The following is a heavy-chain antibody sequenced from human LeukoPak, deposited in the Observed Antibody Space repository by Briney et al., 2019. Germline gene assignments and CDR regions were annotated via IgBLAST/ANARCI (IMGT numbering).Heavy chain of an antibody. J-gene: IGHJ4*02. Sequence: GGSLRPSCAASGFTLSDYYMSWIRQAPGKGLEWISYISSGGSSIYYADSVKGRFTISRDNAKNSLYLQMNSLRAEDTAVYYCATRSSTSKSFDYWGQGTLVAVSS. V-gene: IGHV3-11*04. CDR3: ATRSSTSKSFDY. CDR2: ISSGGSSI. CDR1: GFTLSDYY. D-gene: IGHD2-2*01.